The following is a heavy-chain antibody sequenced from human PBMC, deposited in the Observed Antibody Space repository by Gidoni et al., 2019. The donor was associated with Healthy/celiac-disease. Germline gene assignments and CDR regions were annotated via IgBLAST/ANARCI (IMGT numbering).Heavy chain of an antibody. CDR3: ARDNCSSTSCYAVSGAFDI. CDR1: GFTVSSNY. J-gene: IGHJ3*02. CDR2: IYSGGST. Sequence: EVQLVESGGGLIQPGGSLRLSCAASGFTVSSNYRSWVRQATGKGLDWVSVIYSGGSTYYADSVKGRFTISRDNSKNTLYLQMNSLRAEDTAVYYCARDNCSSTSCYAVSGAFDIWGQGTMVTVSS. V-gene: IGHV3-53*01. D-gene: IGHD2-2*01.